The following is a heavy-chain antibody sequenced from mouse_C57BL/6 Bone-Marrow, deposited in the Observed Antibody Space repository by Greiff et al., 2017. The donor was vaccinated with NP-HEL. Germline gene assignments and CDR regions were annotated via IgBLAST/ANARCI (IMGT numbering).Heavy chain of an antibody. CDR3: ARGKVAPGFAY. CDR1: GFTFSSYA. Sequence: EVKLMESGGGLVKPGGSLKLSCAASGFTFSSYAMSRVRQTPEKRLEWVATISDGGSYTYYPDNVKGRFTISRDNAKNNLYLQMSHLKSEDTAMYYCARGKVAPGFAYWGQGTLVTVSA. D-gene: IGHD1-1*01. CDR2: ISDGGSYT. V-gene: IGHV5-4*03. J-gene: IGHJ3*01.